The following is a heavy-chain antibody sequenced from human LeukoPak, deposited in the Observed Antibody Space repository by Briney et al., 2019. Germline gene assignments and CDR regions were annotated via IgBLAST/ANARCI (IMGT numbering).Heavy chain of an antibody. CDR3: ARGSSEYAFDI. CDR1: GGSISSYY. Sequence: PSETLSLTCTVSGGSISSYYWSWIRQPPGKGLEWIGYIYYSGSPNYNPPLKSRVTISVDTSKNQFSLKLSSVTAADTAVYYCARGSSEYAFDIWGQGTMVTVSS. J-gene: IGHJ3*02. CDR2: IYYSGSP. D-gene: IGHD3-22*01. V-gene: IGHV4-59*01.